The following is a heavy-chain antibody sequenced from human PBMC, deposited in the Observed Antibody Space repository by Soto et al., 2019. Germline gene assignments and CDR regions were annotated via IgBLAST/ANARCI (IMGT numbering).Heavy chain of an antibody. CDR2: IVVMSNAA. Sequence: QVVLLQSGAEVKEPGSSVRLSCQVSGSTFNNFAFSWVRQAPGQGPEWLGGIVVMSNAADYSQRFQDRVMITAGTSTSTLYMELGSLTFDDTAVYYCARAIKRWEVNYYFDYWGQGTLVTVSS. J-gene: IGHJ4*02. CDR1: GSTFNNFA. D-gene: IGHD1-26*01. CDR3: ARAIKRWEVNYYFDY. V-gene: IGHV1-69*06.